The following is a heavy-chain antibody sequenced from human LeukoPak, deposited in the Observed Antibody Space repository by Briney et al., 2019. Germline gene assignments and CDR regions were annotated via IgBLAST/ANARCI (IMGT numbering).Heavy chain of an antibody. CDR2: IKQDGSEK. CDR3: ARGGSRWYGAFDI. Sequence: PGGSLRLSCAASGFTFSSYWMNWVRQAPGKGLEWVANIKQDGSEKYYVDSVKGRFTISRDNAKNSLYLQMNSLRAEDTAVYYCARGGSRWYGAFDIWGQGTMVTVSS. J-gene: IGHJ3*02. D-gene: IGHD2-15*01. V-gene: IGHV3-7*01. CDR1: GFTFSSYW.